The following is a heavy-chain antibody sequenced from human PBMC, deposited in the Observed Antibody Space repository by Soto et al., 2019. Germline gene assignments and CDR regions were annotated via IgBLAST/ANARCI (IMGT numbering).Heavy chain of an antibody. CDR3: ARQPTTGDTDLWFDP. Sequence: QLQLLESGPGLVKASETLSLTCSVSGGSISTSRSYWAWIRQPPGKGLEWLANIFYSGSTFYNPSLASRVSVSVDTSKNDFSLKLRSVTAADTAVYYCARQPTTGDTDLWFDPWGQGTLVTVSS. D-gene: IGHD2-21*01. V-gene: IGHV4-39*01. CDR2: IFYSGST. J-gene: IGHJ5*02. CDR1: GGSISTSRSY.